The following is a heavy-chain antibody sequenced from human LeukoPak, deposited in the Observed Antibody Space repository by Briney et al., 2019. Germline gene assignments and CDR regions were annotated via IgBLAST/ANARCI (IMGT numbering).Heavy chain of an antibody. Sequence: GGSLRLSCAASGFTFSSYAMHWVRQAPGKGLEWVAVISYDGSNKYYADSVKGRFTISRDNSKNTLYLQMNSLRAEDTAVYYCARDILRNVMVPHVGYFDYWGQGTLVTVSS. CDR2: ISYDGSNK. J-gene: IGHJ4*02. CDR1: GFTFSSYA. CDR3: ARDILRNVMVPHVGYFDY. D-gene: IGHD2-8*01. V-gene: IGHV3-30-3*01.